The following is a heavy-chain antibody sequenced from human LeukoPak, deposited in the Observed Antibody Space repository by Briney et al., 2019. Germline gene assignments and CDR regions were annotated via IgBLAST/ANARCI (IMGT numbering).Heavy chain of an antibody. CDR1: GGSISSRSYY. CDR2: IYYSGST. CDR3: ARDTYTHLDY. D-gene: IGHD2-2*02. J-gene: IGHJ4*02. Sequence: SETLSLTCTVSGGSISSRSYYWSWIRQPPGKGLEWIGYIYYSGSTNYNPSLKSRVTISVDTSKNQFSLKLSSVTAADTAVYYCARDTYTHLDYWGQGTLVTVSS. V-gene: IGHV4-61*01.